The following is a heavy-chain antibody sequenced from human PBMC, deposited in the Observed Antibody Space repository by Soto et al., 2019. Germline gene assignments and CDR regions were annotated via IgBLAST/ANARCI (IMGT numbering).Heavy chain of an antibody. V-gene: IGHV1-69*01. CDR1: GGTFSSYA. Sequence: QVQLVQSGAEVKKPGSSVKVSCMASGGTFSSYAISWVRQAPGQGLEWMGGIIPIFGTANYAQKFQGRVTITADESTSTAYMELSSLRSEDTAVYYCARAPYYYDSSGYYPTYYYYGMDVWGQGTTVTVSS. CDR3: ARAPYYYDSSGYYPTYYYYGMDV. J-gene: IGHJ6*02. D-gene: IGHD3-22*01. CDR2: IIPIFGTA.